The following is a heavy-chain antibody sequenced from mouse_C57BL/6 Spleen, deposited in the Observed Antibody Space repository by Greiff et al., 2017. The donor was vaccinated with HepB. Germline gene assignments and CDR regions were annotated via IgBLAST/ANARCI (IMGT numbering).Heavy chain of an antibody. CDR3: ARDSSGYGWLAY. CDR2: IYPGDGDT. CDR1: GYAFSSSW. V-gene: IGHV1-82*01. J-gene: IGHJ3*01. Sequence: VQLQQSGPELVKPGASVKISCKASGYAFSSSWMNWVKQRPGKGLEWIGRIYPGDGDTNYNGKFTGKATLTADKSSSTAYMQRSSLTSEDAAVYFCARDSSGYGWLAYWGQGTLVTVSA. D-gene: IGHD3-2*02.